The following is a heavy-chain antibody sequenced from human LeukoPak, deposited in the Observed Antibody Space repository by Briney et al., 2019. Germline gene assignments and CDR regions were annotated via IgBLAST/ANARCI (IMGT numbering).Heavy chain of an antibody. V-gene: IGHV3-9*01. J-gene: IGHJ4*02. D-gene: IGHD5-18*01. CDR2: ISWNSGSI. CDR1: GFTFDDYS. CDR3: AKGDTAMVTFDY. Sequence: PGGSLRLSCAASGFTFDDYSMHWVRQAPGKGLEWVSGISWNSGSIGYADSVKGRFTISRDNAKNSLYLQMNSLRAEDTALYYCAKGDTAMVTFDYWVQGTLVTVSS.